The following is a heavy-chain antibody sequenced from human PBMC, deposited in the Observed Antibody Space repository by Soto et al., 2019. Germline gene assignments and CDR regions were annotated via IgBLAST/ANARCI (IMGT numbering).Heavy chain of an antibody. CDR3: ATLAVAGQIDY. CDR1: GYSISSSNW. D-gene: IGHD6-19*01. Sequence: PSETLSLTCAVSGYSISSSNWWGWLRQPPGKGLEWIGYIYYSGSTNYNPSLKSRVTISVDTSKNQFSLKLSSVTAADTAVYYCATLAVAGQIDYWGQGTLVTVSS. J-gene: IGHJ4*02. V-gene: IGHV4-28*01. CDR2: IYYSGST.